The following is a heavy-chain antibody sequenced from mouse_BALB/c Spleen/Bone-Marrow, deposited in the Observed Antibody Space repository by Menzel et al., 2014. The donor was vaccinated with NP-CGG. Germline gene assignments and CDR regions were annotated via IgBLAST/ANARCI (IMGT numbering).Heavy chain of an antibody. CDR3: ARYGNYCYAMDY. D-gene: IGHD2-1*01. CDR1: GFNIKDTY. Sequence: VQLQQSGAELVKPGASVKLSCTASGFNIKDTYMHWVKQSPEQGLEWIGRIDPANGNTKYDPKFQGKATITADTSSNTAYLQLSSLTSEDTAVYYCARYGNYCYAMDYWGQGTSVTVSS. CDR2: IDPANGNT. J-gene: IGHJ4*01. V-gene: IGHV14-3*02.